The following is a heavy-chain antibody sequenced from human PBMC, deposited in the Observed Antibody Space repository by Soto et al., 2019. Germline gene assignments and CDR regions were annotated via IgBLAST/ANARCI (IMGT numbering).Heavy chain of an antibody. J-gene: IGHJ5*02. CDR2: ISSSSSYI. D-gene: IGHD3-10*01. Sequence: GGSLRLSCAASGFTFSSYSMNWVRQAPGKGLEWVSSISSSSSYIYYADSVKGRFTISRDNAKNSVYLQMNSLRAGDTAFYYCARGRSFSYDSTPPPMFDPWGQGTLVTVSS. V-gene: IGHV3-21*01. CDR1: GFTFSSYS. CDR3: ARGRSFSYDSTPPPMFDP.